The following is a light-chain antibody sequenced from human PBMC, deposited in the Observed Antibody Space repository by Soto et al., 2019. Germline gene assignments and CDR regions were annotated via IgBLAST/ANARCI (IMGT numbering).Light chain of an antibody. CDR1: QSVSSN. V-gene: IGKV3-15*01. CDR2: VPS. J-gene: IGKJ1*01. Sequence: ETVMTQSPATLSVSPGERVTLSCRASQSVSSNLAWYQQKPGQAPRLLLYVPSTSAPGIPARFGGSGSETEFTLTISSLQSEDFSVYYCQHYNNWPPWTFGQGTKVEVK. CDR3: QHYNNWPPWT.